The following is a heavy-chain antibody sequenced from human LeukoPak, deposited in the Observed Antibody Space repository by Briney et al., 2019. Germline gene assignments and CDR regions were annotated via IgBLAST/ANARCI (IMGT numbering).Heavy chain of an antibody. V-gene: IGHV4-34*01. Sequence: SETLSLTCAVHGGSFSGYYWSWIRQPPGKGLEWIGEINHSGSTNYNPSLKSRVTISVDTSKNQLSLKLSSVTAADTAVYYCARKEGPLWFGELLYPFDYWGQGTLVTVSS. CDR1: GGSFSGYY. CDR2: INHSGST. D-gene: IGHD3-10*01. CDR3: ARKEGPLWFGELLYPFDY. J-gene: IGHJ4*02.